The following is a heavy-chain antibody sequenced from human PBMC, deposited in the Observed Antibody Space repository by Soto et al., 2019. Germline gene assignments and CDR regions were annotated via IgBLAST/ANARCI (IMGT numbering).Heavy chain of an antibody. V-gene: IGHV4-59*01. CDR3: ARGSRGRVSKLTEANWFDP. Sequence: PSETLSLTCTVSGGSISSYYWSWIRQPPGKGLEWIGYIYYSGSTNYNPSLKSRVTISVDTSKNQFSLKLSSVTAADTAVYYRARGSRGRVSKLTEANWFDPLGQGTLVTVSS. J-gene: IGHJ5*02. D-gene: IGHD4-4*01. CDR2: IYYSGST. CDR1: GGSISSYY.